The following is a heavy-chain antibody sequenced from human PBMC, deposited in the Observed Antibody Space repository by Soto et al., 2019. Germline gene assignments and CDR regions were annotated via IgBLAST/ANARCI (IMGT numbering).Heavy chain of an antibody. Sequence: QVQLVQSGAELRKPGASVKVSCKASGYSFSSSGINWVRQAPGQGLEWMGWINTYNGNRNYAQKFEDRVTMTTATSTNTVYMELRILKSYDTAIYYCARDRLSGYDSSGFYSWGQGTLVTVSS. CDR3: ARDRLSGYDSSGFYS. D-gene: IGHD3-22*01. V-gene: IGHV1-18*01. CDR1: GYSFSSSG. J-gene: IGHJ4*02. CDR2: INTYNGNR.